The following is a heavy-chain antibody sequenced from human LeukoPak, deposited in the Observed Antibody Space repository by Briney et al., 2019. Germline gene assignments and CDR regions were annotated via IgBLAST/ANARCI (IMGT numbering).Heavy chain of an antibody. V-gene: IGHV3-74*01. Sequence: GGSLRLSCAASGFTFSSYWMHWVRQAPGKGLVWVSRINSDGSSTSYADSVKGRFTISRDNAKNSLYLQMNSLRAEDTALYYCAKSPYSSSWYRGIDYWGQGTLVTVSS. D-gene: IGHD6-13*01. J-gene: IGHJ4*02. CDR1: GFTFSSYW. CDR3: AKSPYSSSWYRGIDY. CDR2: INSDGSST.